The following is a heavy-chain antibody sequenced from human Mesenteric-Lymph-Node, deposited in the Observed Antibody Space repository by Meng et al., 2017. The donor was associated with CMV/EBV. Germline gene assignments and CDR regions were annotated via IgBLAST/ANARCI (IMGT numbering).Heavy chain of an antibody. CDR2: INPNSGGT. J-gene: IGHJ6*02. CDR1: GYTFTGYY. CDR3: ARHYYYGMDV. V-gene: IGHV1-2*02. Sequence: ASVKVSCKASGYTFTGYYVHWVRQAPGQGLEWMGWINPNSGGTNYAQKFQGRLTMTRDTSNSTAYMELSRLRSDDTAVYYCARHYYYGMDVWGQGTTVTVSS.